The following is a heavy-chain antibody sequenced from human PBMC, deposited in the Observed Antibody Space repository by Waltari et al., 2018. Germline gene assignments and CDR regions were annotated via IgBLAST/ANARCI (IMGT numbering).Heavy chain of an antibody. V-gene: IGHV3-53*01. CDR2: LYHAGNT. CDR1: TFNARSYY. D-gene: IGHD3-10*01. CDR3: ARGNTKYGMDV. J-gene: IGHJ6*02. Sequence: EVQLVESGGHLIQPGGSLRLSCAASTFNARSYYMNWVRQAPGKGLEWVSILYHAGNTYYADSVKGRFTFSRDNSKNTLYLQMNSLRAEDTAVYYCARGNTKYGMDVWGQGTTVTVSS.